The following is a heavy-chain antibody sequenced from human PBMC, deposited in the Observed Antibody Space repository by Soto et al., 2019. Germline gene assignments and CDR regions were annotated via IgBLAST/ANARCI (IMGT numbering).Heavy chain of an antibody. J-gene: IGHJ4*02. CDR2: ISSNSATI. Sequence: EVQLVESGGGLVQPGRSLRLSCVASGFIADDYAMHWVRQAPGKGLEWVSGISSNSATINYADSVKGRFTISRDNAKNTLFLQMNSLRPEDTAFYYCVKDMKWGGMTTIHYFDSWGQGTLVTVSS. CDR1: GFIADDYA. D-gene: IGHD4-17*01. V-gene: IGHV3-9*02. CDR3: VKDMKWGGMTTIHYFDS.